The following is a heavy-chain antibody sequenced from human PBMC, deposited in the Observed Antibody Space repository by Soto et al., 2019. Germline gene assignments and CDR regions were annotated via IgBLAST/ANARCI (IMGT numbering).Heavy chain of an antibody. D-gene: IGHD4-17*01. Sequence: SETLSLTCTVSGGSISSYYWSRIRQPPGKGLEWSGYSYYSGSTHYNPSLKSRVTISVDTSKNQFSLKLSSVTAADTAVYYCARRYGGNLDYWSQGTLVTVSS. CDR1: GGSISSYY. CDR3: ARRYGGNLDY. V-gene: IGHV4-59*08. CDR2: SYYSGST. J-gene: IGHJ4*02.